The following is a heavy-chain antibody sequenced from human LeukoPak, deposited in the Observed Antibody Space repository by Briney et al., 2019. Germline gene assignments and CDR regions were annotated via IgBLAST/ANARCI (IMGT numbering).Heavy chain of an antibody. CDR2: MYQSGST. J-gene: IGHJ4*02. V-gene: IGHV4-30-2*01. CDR3: SRGGAAPFDY. CDR1: GGSISSGGYY. Sequence: SETLSLTCTVSGGSISSGGYYWSWIRQPPGKGLEWIGYMYQSGSTYYNPSLQSRVTISVDRSKNQFSLKVSSVTAADTAVYYCSRGGAAPFDYWGQGTLVTVSS. D-gene: IGHD6-6*01.